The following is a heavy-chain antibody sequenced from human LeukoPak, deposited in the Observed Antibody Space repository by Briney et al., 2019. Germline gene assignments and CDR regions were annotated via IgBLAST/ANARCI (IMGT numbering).Heavy chain of an antibody. Sequence: GGSLRLSCAASGFTFSSYSMNWVRQAPGKGLEWVSSIISSSSYIYYADSVKGRFTISRDNAKNSLHLQMNSLRAEDTAVYYCAREGPITFGGVIADAFDIWGQGTMVTVSS. CDR3: AREGPITFGGVIADAFDI. J-gene: IGHJ3*02. V-gene: IGHV3-21*04. CDR2: IISSSSYI. CDR1: GFTFSSYS. D-gene: IGHD3-16*02.